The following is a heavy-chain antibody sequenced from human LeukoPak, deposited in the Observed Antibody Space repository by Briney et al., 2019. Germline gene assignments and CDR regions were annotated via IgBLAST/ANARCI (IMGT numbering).Heavy chain of an antibody. CDR1: GGSFSGYQ. Sequence: SETLSLTCAVYGGSFSGYQWSWIRQPPGKGLEWIGEINQSGSTNFNPSLKSRVTISVDTSKNQFSLKLRSVTAADTAVYYCARGARVGYSSGWSIDYWGLGTLVTVSS. CDR3: ARGARVGYSSGWSIDY. D-gene: IGHD6-19*01. V-gene: IGHV4-34*01. CDR2: INQSGST. J-gene: IGHJ4*02.